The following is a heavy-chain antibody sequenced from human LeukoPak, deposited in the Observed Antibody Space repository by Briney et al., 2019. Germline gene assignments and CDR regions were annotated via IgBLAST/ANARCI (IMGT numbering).Heavy chain of an antibody. V-gene: IGHV5-51*01. CDR1: GYSFTSFW. CDR3: ARHLFSLVAAIEGAFDI. D-gene: IGHD5-12*01. J-gene: IGHJ3*02. CDR2: IYPGDSDT. Sequence: GESLKISCKASGYSFTSFWIGGVRQMPGRGLEWMGIIYPGDSDTRFSPSFQGQVTISADKSISPAYLQWNSLKASDTAMYYCARHLFSLVAAIEGAFDIWGQGTMVTVSS.